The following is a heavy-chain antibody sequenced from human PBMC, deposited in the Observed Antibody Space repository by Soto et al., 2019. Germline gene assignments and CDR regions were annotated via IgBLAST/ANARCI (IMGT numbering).Heavy chain of an antibody. CDR2: INQDGGQT. CDR1: GFTFTNYC. CDR3: ATDYEAY. V-gene: IGHV3-7*01. J-gene: IGHJ4*02. D-gene: IGHD3-16*01. Sequence: ESGGGLVQPGGSLRLSCAASGFTFTNYCMNWVRQAPEKGLEWVAKINQDGGQTYYVDSVKGRFTISRDNAKNSLYLQLNNLRAEDTAVYYCATDYEAYWGQGTLVTVSS.